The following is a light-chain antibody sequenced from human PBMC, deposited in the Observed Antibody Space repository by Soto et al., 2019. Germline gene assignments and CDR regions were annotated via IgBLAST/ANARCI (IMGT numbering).Light chain of an antibody. CDR1: QSVSSAY. Sequence: EIVLTQSPGTLSLSPGERATLSCRASQSVSSAYLAWYQQIPGQAPRLLIYGASSRATGIPDRFSGSGSGKDFTLTLSGLEPEDFAVYYCQQSGSSFYTFGQGTKLEIK. CDR2: GAS. CDR3: QQSGSSFYT. V-gene: IGKV3-20*01. J-gene: IGKJ2*01.